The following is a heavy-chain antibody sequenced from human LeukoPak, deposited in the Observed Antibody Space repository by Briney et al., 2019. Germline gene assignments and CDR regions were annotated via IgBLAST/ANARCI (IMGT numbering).Heavy chain of an antibody. V-gene: IGHV4-39*01. J-gene: IGHJ4*02. Sequence: PSETLSLTCTVSGGSISSSSYYGGWIRQPPGKGLEWIGSIYYSGSTYYNPSLKSRVTISVDTSKNRFSLKLSSVTAADTAVYYCARRGGYSGYGPFDYWGQGTLVTVSS. D-gene: IGHD5-12*01. CDR3: ARRGGYSGYGPFDY. CDR2: IYYSGST. CDR1: GGSISSSSYY.